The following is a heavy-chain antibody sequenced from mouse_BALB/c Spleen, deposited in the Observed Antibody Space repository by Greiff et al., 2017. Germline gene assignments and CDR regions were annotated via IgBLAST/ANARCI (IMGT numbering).Heavy chain of an antibody. V-gene: IGHV1S137*01. Sequence: VKVVESGAELVRPGVSVKISCKGSGYTFTDYAMHWVKQSHAKSLEWIGVISTYYGDASYNQKFKGKATMTVDKSSSTAYMELARLTSEDSAIYYCARSGMGRAMDYWGQGTSVTVSS. CDR2: ISTYYGDA. CDR3: ARSGMGRAMDY. J-gene: IGHJ4*01. CDR1: GYTFTDYA. D-gene: IGHD4-1*01.